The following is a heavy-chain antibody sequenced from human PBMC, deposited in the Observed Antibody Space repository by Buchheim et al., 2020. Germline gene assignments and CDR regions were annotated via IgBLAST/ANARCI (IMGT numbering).Heavy chain of an antibody. CDR2: INPNSGGT. Sequence: QVQLVQSGAEVKKPGASVKVSCKASGYTFTGYYMHWVRQAPGQGLEWMGWINPNSGGTNYAQKFQGWVTMTRDTSISKAYMELSRLRSDDTAVYYCARDPFTGTTSDYYYYGMDVWGQGTT. CDR1: GYTFTGYY. D-gene: IGHD1-7*01. J-gene: IGHJ6*02. V-gene: IGHV1-2*04. CDR3: ARDPFTGTTSDYYYYGMDV.